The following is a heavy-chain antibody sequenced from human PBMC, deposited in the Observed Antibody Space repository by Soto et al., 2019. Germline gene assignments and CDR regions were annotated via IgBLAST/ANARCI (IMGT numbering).Heavy chain of an antibody. CDR1: GITFGSRA. V-gene: IGHV3-23*01. D-gene: IGHD2-15*01. J-gene: IGHJ4*02. CDR3: AKRRGAGGHFDY. CDR2: ITDTGGDT. Sequence: PGGSLRLSCVASGITFGSRAMSWVRQAPGEGLQWVSTITDTGGDTKSADSVRGRFTISRDNSKNTLYLQMNSLTAEDTAVYFCAKRRGAGGHFDYWGQGALVTVSS.